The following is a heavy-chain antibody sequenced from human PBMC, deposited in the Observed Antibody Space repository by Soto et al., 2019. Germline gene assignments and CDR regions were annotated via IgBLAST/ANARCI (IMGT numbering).Heavy chain of an antibody. D-gene: IGHD3-22*01. V-gene: IGHV5-51*01. CDR3: ARLRSYYDSSGYYPHYYYYYGMDL. CDR2: IYPGDSDT. J-gene: IGHJ6*02. Sequence: GESLKISCKGSGYSFTSYWIGWVRQMPGKGLEWMGIIYPGDSDTRYSPSFQGQVTISADKSISTAYLQWSSLKASDTAMYYCARLRSYYDSSGYYPHYYYYYGMDLRGQGTTVTVSS. CDR1: GYSFTSYW.